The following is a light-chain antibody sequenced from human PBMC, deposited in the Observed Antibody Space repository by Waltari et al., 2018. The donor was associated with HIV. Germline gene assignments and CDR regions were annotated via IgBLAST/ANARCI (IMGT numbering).Light chain of an antibody. CDR2: QDT. CDR3: QAWDSSTDVV. J-gene: IGLJ2*01. CDR1: KLGDKY. V-gene: IGLV3-1*01. Sequence: SYEVTQPPSVSVSPGQTASITCSGDKLGDKYTCWYQQKPGQSPVLGIYQDTERPSGIPERFSGSNSGNTATLTISGTQPMDEADYHCQAWDSSTDVVFGGGTKLTVL.